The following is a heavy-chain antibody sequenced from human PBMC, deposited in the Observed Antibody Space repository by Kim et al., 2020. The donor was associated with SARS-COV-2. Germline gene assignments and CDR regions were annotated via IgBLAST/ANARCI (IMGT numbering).Heavy chain of an antibody. J-gene: IGHJ4*02. D-gene: IGHD3-10*01. CDR2: IYPGDSDT. V-gene: IGHV5-51*01. CDR3: ARVVRGVIIKGAFDY. Sequence: GESLKISCKGSGYSFTSYWIGWVRQMPGKGLEWMGIIYPGDSDTRYSPSFQGQVTISADKSISTAYLQWSSLKASDTAMYYCARVVRGVIIKGAFDYWGQGTLVTVSS. CDR1: GYSFTSYW.